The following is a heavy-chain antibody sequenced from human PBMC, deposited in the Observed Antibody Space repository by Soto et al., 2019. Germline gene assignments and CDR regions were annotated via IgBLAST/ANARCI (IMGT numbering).Heavy chain of an antibody. CDR3: ARGRKSIVVLTATLLAH. D-gene: IGHD2-21*02. Sequence: QVQLVQSGAEVKKPGASVKVSCKASGYTFTSYDINWVRQATGQGLEWMGWMNPNSGNTDKAQKFQVRGTMTRNTTLTTAYTEPSSLRSEDTALYYWARGRKSIVVLTATLLAHCGRGTLVTVS. J-gene: IGHJ4*02. V-gene: IGHV1-8*01. CDR1: GYTFTSYD. CDR2: MNPNSGNT.